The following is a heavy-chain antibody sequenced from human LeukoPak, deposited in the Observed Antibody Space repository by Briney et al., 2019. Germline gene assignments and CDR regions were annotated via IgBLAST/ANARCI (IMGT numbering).Heavy chain of an antibody. V-gene: IGHV3-23*01. J-gene: IGHJ4*02. CDR3: AKEGSYYYGSGSGFDY. CDR2: ISGSGGST. Sequence: SGGSLRLSCAASGFTFSSYAMSWVRQAPGKGLEWVSAISGSGGSTYYADSVKGRFTISRDNSKNTLYLRMNSLRAEDTAVYYCAKEGSYYYGSGSGFDYWGQGTLVTVSS. D-gene: IGHD3-10*01. CDR1: GFTFSSYA.